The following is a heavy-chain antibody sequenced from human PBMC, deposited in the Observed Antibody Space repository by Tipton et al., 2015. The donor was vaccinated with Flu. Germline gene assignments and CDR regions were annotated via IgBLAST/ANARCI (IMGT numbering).Heavy chain of an antibody. D-gene: IGHD3-22*01. CDR3: ARDNLLQSGGTRPYYYYGMDV. V-gene: IGHV4-59*01. CDR1: GGSITGYY. Sequence: TLSLTCSVSGGSITGYYWNWIRQPPGKGLEWIGYIYYSGSTNSNPSLKSRVTISLDTSKTQFSLRLTSVTAADTAVYYCARDNLLQSGGTRPYYYYGMDVWGQGTTVTVSS. J-gene: IGHJ6*02. CDR2: IYYSGST.